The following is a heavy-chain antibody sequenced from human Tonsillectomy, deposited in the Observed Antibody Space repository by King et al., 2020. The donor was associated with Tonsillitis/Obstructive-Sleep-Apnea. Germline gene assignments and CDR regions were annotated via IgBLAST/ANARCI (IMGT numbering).Heavy chain of an antibody. D-gene: IGHD2-15*01. CDR3: VKDARSYCSSGSCGWSLDY. Sequence: VQLVESGGGLVQPGGSLRLSCSASGFTFSIYAMHWVRQAPGKGLEYLSTISSNGGSTYYADSVKGRFTISRDNSKNTLYLQMSSLRPEDTAVYYCVKDARSYCSSGSCGWSLDYWGQGILVTVSS. J-gene: IGHJ4*02. CDR2: ISSNGGST. V-gene: IGHV3-64D*06. CDR1: GFTFSIYA.